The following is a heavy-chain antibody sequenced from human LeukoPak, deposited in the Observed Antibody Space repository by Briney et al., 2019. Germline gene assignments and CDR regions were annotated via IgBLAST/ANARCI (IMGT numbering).Heavy chain of an antibody. CDR1: GYTFTNYG. Sequence: ASVKVSCKASGYTFTNYGISWVRQAPGQGLEWMGWISAYNGNTSYAQKFQGRVTMTRDKSTSTVYMEVGSLRSEDTAVYYCARDTGYSSSSDYWGQGTLVTVSS. CDR3: ARDTGYSSSSDY. J-gene: IGHJ4*02. CDR2: ISAYNGNT. D-gene: IGHD6-6*01. V-gene: IGHV1-18*01.